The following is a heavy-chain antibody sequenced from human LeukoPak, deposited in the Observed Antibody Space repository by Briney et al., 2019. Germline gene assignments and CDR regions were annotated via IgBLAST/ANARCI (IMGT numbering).Heavy chain of an antibody. D-gene: IGHD3-22*01. CDR2: ISYDGSNK. J-gene: IGHJ4*02. Sequence: GGSLRLSCAASGSTFSSYAMHWVRQAPGKGLEWVAVISYDGSNKYYADSVKGRFTISRDNSKNTLYLQMNSLRAEDTAVYYCAREADTYYYDSSGYTREYCFDYWGQGTLVTVSS. CDR3: AREADTYYYDSSGYTREYCFDY. V-gene: IGHV3-30-3*01. CDR1: GSTFSSYA.